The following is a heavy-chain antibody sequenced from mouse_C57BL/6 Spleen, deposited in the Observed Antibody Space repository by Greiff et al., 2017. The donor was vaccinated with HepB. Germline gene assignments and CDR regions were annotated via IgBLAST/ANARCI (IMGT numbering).Heavy chain of an antibody. V-gene: IGHV1-80*01. J-gene: IGHJ2*01. CDR3: ARSTGSSLDY. Sequence: VQGVESGAELVKPGASVKISCKASGYAFSSYWMNWVKQRPGKGLEWIGQIYPGDGDTNYNGKFKGKATLTADKSSSTAYMQLSSLTSEDSAVYFCARSTGSSLDYWGQGTTLTVSS. CDR2: IYPGDGDT. D-gene: IGHD1-1*01. CDR1: GYAFSSYW.